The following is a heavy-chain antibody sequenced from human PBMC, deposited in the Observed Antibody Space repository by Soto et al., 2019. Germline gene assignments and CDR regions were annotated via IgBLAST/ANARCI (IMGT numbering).Heavy chain of an antibody. CDR2: IIPIFGTA. CDR3: ARGHYFTTGWFDP. CDR1: GGTFSSYA. D-gene: IGHD4-17*01. V-gene: IGHV1-69*12. Sequence: QVQLVQSGAEVKKPGSSVKVSCKASGGTFSSYAISWVRQAPGQGLEWMGGIIPIFGTANYAQKFQGRVTIHADESTSTAYMELSSVRSEDTAVYFCARGHYFTTGWFDPWGQGTLVTVSS. J-gene: IGHJ5*02.